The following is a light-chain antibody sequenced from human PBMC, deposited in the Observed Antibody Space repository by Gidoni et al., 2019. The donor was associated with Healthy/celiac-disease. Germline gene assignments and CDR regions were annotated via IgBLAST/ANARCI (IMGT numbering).Light chain of an antibody. V-gene: IGLV3-19*01. Sequence: SSELTQDPAVSVALGQTVRLTCQGDSLRSYYASWYQQTPGQAPVLVIYGKNNRPSGIPDRFSGSSSGNTASLTITGAQAEDEADYYCNSRDSSGNHPFGGGTKLTVL. CDR2: GKN. CDR3: NSRDSSGNHP. CDR1: SLRSYY. J-gene: IGLJ2*01.